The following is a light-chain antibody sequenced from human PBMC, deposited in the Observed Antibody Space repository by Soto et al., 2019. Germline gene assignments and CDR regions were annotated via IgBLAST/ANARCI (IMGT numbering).Light chain of an antibody. CDR3: PEYNNALRT. J-gene: IGKJ1*01. V-gene: IGKV1-27*01. CDR2: AAS. Sequence: SPCTPYQYKRDRVTITCRASQGISNYLAWDQQEPGKGPNLLIYAASTSQSAVPSRFSGSGSGTDFTPPTSSLQPEDVAPYYCPEYNNALRTFGQGT. CDR1: QGISNY.